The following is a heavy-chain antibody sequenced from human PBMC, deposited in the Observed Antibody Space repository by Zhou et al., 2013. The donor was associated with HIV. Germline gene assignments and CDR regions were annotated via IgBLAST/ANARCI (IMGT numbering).Heavy chain of an antibody. J-gene: IGHJ4*02. D-gene: IGHD7-27*01. CDR1: GGSVSSTNYY. V-gene: IGHV4-39*07. CDR3: ARGLGTDYFDF. Sequence: QVQLVESGPGLVKPSETLSLTCSVSGGSVSSTNYYWGWIRQPPGKGLEWIGSFSYSGGTHYNPSLKSRVTISGDTSKNQLSLKVTSMTAADTAVYYCARGLGTDYFDFWGLGTLVTVSS. CDR2: FSYSGGT.